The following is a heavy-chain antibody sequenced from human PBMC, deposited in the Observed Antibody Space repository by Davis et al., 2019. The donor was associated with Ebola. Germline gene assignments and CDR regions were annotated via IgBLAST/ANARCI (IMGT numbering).Heavy chain of an antibody. Sequence: GESLKISCSASGLTFSRYDRHWVRQAPGKGPEYVSAIDGDGVTTFYADALRGRFSISRDESKNTVYLQMSSLRPEDTAIYYCVYTESSKGIDYWGQGTLVTVSS. V-gene: IGHV3-64D*06. D-gene: IGHD2/OR15-2a*01. CDR2: IDGDGVTT. CDR1: GLTFSRYD. J-gene: IGHJ4*02. CDR3: VYTESSKGIDY.